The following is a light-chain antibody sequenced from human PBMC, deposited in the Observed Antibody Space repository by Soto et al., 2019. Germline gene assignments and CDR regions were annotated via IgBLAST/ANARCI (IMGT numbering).Light chain of an antibody. CDR3: QQYYSTPYT. Sequence: EIVMTQSPVTLSVSPGERATLSCRASQSVANSYLAWYQQKPGQAPRLLIFGASTRAAGIPARFSGSGSGTEFTLTISRLQSEDVAVYYCQQYYSTPYTFGQGTKLEIK. V-gene: IGKV3-15*01. CDR1: QSVANSY. J-gene: IGKJ2*01. CDR2: GAS.